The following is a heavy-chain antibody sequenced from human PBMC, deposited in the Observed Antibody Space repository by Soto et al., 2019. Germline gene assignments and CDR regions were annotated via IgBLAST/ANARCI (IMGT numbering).Heavy chain of an antibody. CDR3: ARGDDYYDSSGYYSYYYYYGMDV. D-gene: IGHD3-22*01. CDR2: ISSSSSYI. CDR1: GFTFSSYS. Sequence: GGSLRLSCAASGFTFSSYSMNWVRQAPGKGLEWVSSISSSSSYIYYADSVKGRFTISRDNAKNSLYLQMSSLRAEDTAVYYCARGDDYYDSSGYYSYYYYYGMDVWGQGTTVTVSS. V-gene: IGHV3-21*01. J-gene: IGHJ6*02.